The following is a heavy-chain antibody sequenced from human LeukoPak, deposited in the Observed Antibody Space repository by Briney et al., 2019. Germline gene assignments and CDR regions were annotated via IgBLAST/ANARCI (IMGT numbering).Heavy chain of an antibody. D-gene: IGHD2-2*01. CDR3: ARDLSQLDYGMDV. CDR1: GYTFTGYY. J-gene: IGHJ6*02. CDR2: INPNSGGT. Sequence: GASVKVSCKASGYTFTGYYMHWVRQAPGQGLEWMGRINPNSGGTNYAQKFQGRVTMTRDTSISTAYMELSRLRSDDTAVYYCARDLSQLDYGMDVWGQGTTVTVSS. V-gene: IGHV1-2*02.